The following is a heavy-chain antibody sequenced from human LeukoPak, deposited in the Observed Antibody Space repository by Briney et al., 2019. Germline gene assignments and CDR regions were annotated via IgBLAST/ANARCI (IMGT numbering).Heavy chain of an antibody. Sequence: GGSLRLSCAASGFTFSNYAMNWVRQAPGKGPEWVSGLSAGGGSTYYADSVKGRVIISRDNTENTLYLEMNSLRVEDTAVYYCAKDRYCSGGSCYADALDIWGQGTLVTVSS. CDR2: LSAGGGST. V-gene: IGHV3-23*01. D-gene: IGHD2-15*01. CDR3: AKDRYCSGGSCYADALDI. J-gene: IGHJ3*02. CDR1: GFTFSNYA.